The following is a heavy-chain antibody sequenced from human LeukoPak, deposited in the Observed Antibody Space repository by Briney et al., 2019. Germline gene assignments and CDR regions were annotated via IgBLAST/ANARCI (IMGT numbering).Heavy chain of an antibody. V-gene: IGHV3-30*04. CDR3: AREGRGGHNWFDP. CDR2: ISYDGSNK. D-gene: IGHD2-15*01. CDR1: GFTFSSYA. J-gene: IGHJ5*02. Sequence: PGGSLRLSCAASGFTFSSYAMHWVRQAPGKGLEWVAVISYDGSNKYYADSVKGRFTISRDNSKNTLYLQMNSLRAEDTAVYYCAREGRGGHNWFDPWGQGTLVTVSS.